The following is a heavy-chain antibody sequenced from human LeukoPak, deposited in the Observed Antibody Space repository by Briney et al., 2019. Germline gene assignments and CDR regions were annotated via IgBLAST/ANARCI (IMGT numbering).Heavy chain of an antibody. CDR2: ISGSGGST. J-gene: IGHJ4*02. CDR3: AKNIAVAGTGYFDY. Sequence: GASLRLSCAASGLTFSSYAMSWVRQAPGKGLEWVSAISGSGGSTYYADSVKGRFTISRDNSKNTLYLQMNSLRAEDTAVYYCAKNIAVAGTGYFDYWGQGTLVTVSS. D-gene: IGHD6-19*01. CDR1: GLTFSSYA. V-gene: IGHV3-23*01.